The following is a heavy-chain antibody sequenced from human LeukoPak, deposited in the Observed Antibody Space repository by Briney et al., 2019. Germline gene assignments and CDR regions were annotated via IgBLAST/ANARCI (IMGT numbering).Heavy chain of an antibody. D-gene: IGHD5-18*01. V-gene: IGHV3-23*01. CDR1: GFIFSSYA. CDR3: AKNDGVSYGTGHFDY. Sequence: GGSLRLSCAASGFIFSSYAMTWVRQAPGKGLEWVSAIGGSGAGTYYADSMKGRFTISRDNSKNTLYLQMNSLRVEDTAVYHCAKNDGVSYGTGHFDYSGQGTLVTVFS. J-gene: IGHJ4*02. CDR2: IGGSGAGT.